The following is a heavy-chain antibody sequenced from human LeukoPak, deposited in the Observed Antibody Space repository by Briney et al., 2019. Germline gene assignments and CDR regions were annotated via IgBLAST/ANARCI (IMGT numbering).Heavy chain of an antibody. CDR1: GYTFTSYD. V-gene: IGHV1-8*01. CDR2: MNPNSGNT. CDR3: AREKNSRGSHNRYSFDY. D-gene: IGHD2/OR15-2a*01. Sequence: ASVKVSCKASGYTFTSYDINWVRQATGQGLEWMGWMNPNSGNTGYAQKFQGRVTMTRNTSISTAYMELSSLRSEDTAVYYCAREKNSRGSHNRYSFDYWGQGALVTVSS. J-gene: IGHJ4*02.